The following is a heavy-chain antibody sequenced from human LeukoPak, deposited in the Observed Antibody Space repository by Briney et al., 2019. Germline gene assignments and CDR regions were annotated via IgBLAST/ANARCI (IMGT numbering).Heavy chain of an antibody. CDR2: IYYSGST. V-gene: IGHV4-61*01. Sequence: SETLSLTCTVSGGSISSSSYYWSWIRQPPGKGLEWIGYIYYSGSTNYNPSLKSRVTISVDTSKNQFSLKLSSVTAADTAVYYCARFVRSGPTRDWFDPWGQGTLVTVSS. CDR1: GGSISSSSYY. J-gene: IGHJ5*02. CDR3: ARFVRSGPTRDWFDP. D-gene: IGHD2-15*01.